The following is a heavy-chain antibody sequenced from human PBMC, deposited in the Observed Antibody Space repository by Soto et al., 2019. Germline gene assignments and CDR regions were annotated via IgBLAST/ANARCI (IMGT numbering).Heavy chain of an antibody. Sequence: EVQLLESGGGLVQPGGSLRLSCAASGFTFSSYAMSWVRQAPGKGLEWVSAISGSGGSTYYADSVKGRFTIPRDNSKNPLYLQMNSLRAADTAVYYCAKGGLAARAFDYWGQGTLVTVS. CDR1: GFTFSSYA. CDR2: ISGSGGST. D-gene: IGHD6-6*01. CDR3: AKGGLAARAFDY. J-gene: IGHJ4*02. V-gene: IGHV3-23*01.